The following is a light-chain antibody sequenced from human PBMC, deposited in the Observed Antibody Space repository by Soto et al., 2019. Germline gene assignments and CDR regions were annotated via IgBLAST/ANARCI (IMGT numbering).Light chain of an antibody. J-gene: IGKJ1*01. Sequence: EIVMTQSPGTLSVSPGERVTLSCRASQSISSTYLAWYQQKPGQAPRLLIFGASSRATGIPDRFSGSGSGTDFTLTISRLEPEDFAVYFCQQYVSPPRTFGQGTKVEIK. CDR1: QSISSTY. CDR2: GAS. V-gene: IGKV3-20*01. CDR3: QQYVSPPRT.